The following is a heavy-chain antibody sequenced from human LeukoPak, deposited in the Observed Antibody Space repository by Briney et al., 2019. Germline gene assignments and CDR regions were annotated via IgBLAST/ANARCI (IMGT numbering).Heavy chain of an antibody. CDR3: ARDKFLIGIDY. CDR2: ISYDGSNK. V-gene: IGHV3-30*04. D-gene: IGHD2-21*01. J-gene: IGHJ4*02. Sequence: GSLRLSCAASGFTFSSYAMHWVRQAPGKGLEWVAVISYDGSNKYYADSVKGRFTISRDNSKNTLYLQMNSLRAEDTAVYYCARDKFLIGIDYWGQGTLVTVSS. CDR1: GFTFSSYA.